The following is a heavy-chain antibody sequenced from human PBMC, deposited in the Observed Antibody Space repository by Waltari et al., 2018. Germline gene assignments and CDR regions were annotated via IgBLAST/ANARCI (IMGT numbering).Heavy chain of an antibody. CDR1: GYTFTSYG. V-gene: IGHV1-18*01. D-gene: IGHD3-22*01. CDR3: ARDYYYDSSGYPAAAFDI. CDR2: ISAYNGNT. Sequence: SGAEVKKPGASVKVSCKASGYTFTSYGISWVRQAPGQGLEWMGWISAYNGNTNYAQKLQGRVTMTTDTSTSTAYMELRSLRSDDTAVYYCARDYYYDSSGYPAAAFDIWGQGTMVTVSS. J-gene: IGHJ3*02.